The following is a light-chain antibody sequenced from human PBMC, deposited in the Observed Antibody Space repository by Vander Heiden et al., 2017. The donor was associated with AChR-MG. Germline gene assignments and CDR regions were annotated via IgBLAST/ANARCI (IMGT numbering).Light chain of an antibody. J-gene: IGLJ2*01. CDR2: RNY. Sequence: QAVLTQPPSASGTPGQRVTISCSGSSSNIGSNYVYGYQQLPGTAPKVLIYRNYQRPSGVPGRFSGSKSGTSAPLAIGGLQSEDEADYYCAAWDDSLSGPVFGGGTKLTVL. CDR1: SSNIGSNY. CDR3: AAWDDSLSGPV. V-gene: IGLV1-47*01.